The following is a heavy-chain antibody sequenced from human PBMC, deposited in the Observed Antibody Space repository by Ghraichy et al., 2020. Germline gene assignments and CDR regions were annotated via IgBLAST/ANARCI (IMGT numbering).Heavy chain of an antibody. V-gene: IGHV3-21*01. D-gene: IGHD6-6*01. CDR2: ISSSSSYI. CDR3: ARDDEYSSSSSGRLYNWFDP. J-gene: IGHJ5*02. CDR1: GFTFSSYS. Sequence: GGSLRLSCAASGFTFSSYSMNWVRQAPGKGLEWVSSISSSSSYIYYADSVKGRFTISRDNAKNSLYLQMNSLRAEDTAVYYCARDDEYSSSSSGRLYNWFDPWGQGTLVTVSS.